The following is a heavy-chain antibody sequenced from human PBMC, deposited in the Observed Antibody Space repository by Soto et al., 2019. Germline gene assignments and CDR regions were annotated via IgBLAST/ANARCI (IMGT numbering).Heavy chain of an antibody. CDR3: ANKGGAGSGRERFIDG. V-gene: IGHV3-23*01. Sequence: GGSLRLSCAAPGFTFSSYAMSWGRQAPGKGLEWVSAISGSGGITYYADSAKGRFTISRDNSKNTLYLQMNSLRAEDTAVYYCANKGGAGSGRERFIDGWGRGTMVTVSS. CDR1: GFTFSSYA. CDR2: ISGSGGIT. D-gene: IGHD1-26*01. J-gene: IGHJ6*03.